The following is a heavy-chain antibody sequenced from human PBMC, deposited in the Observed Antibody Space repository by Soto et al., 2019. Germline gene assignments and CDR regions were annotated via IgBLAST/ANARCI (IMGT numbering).Heavy chain of an antibody. CDR3: ATGLHTSYYDSSGYYPFDY. Sequence: SVKVSCKASGGTFSSYAISWVRQAPGQGLEWMGGIIPIFGTANYAQKFQGRVTITADKSTSTAYMELSSLRSEDTAVYYCATGLHTSYYDSSGYYPFDYWGQGTLVTVSS. CDR2: IIPIFGTA. D-gene: IGHD3-22*01. V-gene: IGHV1-69*06. CDR1: GGTFSSYA. J-gene: IGHJ4*02.